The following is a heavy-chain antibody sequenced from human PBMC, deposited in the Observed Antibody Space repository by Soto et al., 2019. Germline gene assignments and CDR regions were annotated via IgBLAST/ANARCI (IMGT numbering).Heavy chain of an antibody. D-gene: IGHD3-3*01. V-gene: IGHV4-30-2*05. Sequence: AVSGGSISSGVYSWSWSRQPPGKGLEWIGYIYYSGSTYYNPSLKSRVTISVDTSKNQFSLKLGAVTAADAAVYYCARASTIFGVVVRFDSWGQGTLVTVSS. CDR3: ARASTIFGVVVRFDS. CDR2: IYYSGST. CDR1: GGSISSGVYS. J-gene: IGHJ4*02.